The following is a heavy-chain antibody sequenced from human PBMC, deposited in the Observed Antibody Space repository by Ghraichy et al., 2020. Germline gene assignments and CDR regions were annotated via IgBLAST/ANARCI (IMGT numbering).Heavy chain of an antibody. Sequence: SQTLSLTCTVSGGSISSYYWSWIRQPPGKGLEWIGYIYYSGSTNYNPSLKSRVTISVDSSKNQFSLNLSSVTAADTAVYYCARSRGGYSSSSLVYWGQGTLLTDSS. CDR2: IYYSGST. CDR3: ARSRGGYSSSSLVY. J-gene: IGHJ4*02. D-gene: IGHD6-6*01. CDR1: GGSISSYY. V-gene: IGHV4-59*01.